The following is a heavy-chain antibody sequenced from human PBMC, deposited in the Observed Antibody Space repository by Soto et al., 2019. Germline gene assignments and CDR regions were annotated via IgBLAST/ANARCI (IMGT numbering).Heavy chain of an antibody. Sequence: ASVKVSCKASGYTFTSYGISWVRQAPGQGLEWMGWISAYNGNTNYAQKLQGRVTMTTDTSTSPAYMELRSLGSDDTAVYYCARTGYSNYGYYYYYMDVWGKGTTVTVSS. J-gene: IGHJ6*03. D-gene: IGHD4-4*01. CDR2: ISAYNGNT. CDR1: GYTFTSYG. CDR3: ARTGYSNYGYYYYYMDV. V-gene: IGHV1-18*01.